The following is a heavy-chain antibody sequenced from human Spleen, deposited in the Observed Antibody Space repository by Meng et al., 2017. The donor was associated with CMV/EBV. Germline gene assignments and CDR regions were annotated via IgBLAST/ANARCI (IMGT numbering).Heavy chain of an antibody. D-gene: IGHD3-3*01. J-gene: IGHJ6*02. CDR2: ISSSSSYI. Sequence: GGSLRLSCAASGFTFSSYSMNWVRQAPGKGLEWVSSISSSSSYIYYADSVKGRFTISRDNSRNTVSLQMSSLRPEDTAVYYCARDRSLRFLEWLSSGMDVWGQGTTVTVSS. CDR3: ARDRSLRFLEWLSSGMDV. V-gene: IGHV3-21*04. CDR1: GFTFSSYS.